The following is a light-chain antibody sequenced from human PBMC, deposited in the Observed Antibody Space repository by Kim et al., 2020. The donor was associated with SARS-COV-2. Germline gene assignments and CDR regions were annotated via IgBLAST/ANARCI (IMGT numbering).Light chain of an antibody. Sequence: DIQMTQSPSTLSASVGDRVTITCRASQGLDNSLAWYQHKPGKAPKLLIFQASRLESGVPSRFSGSGSGTGFTLTISSLQPDDFATYYCQQYKSDSTFGQGTKVDIK. CDR2: QAS. V-gene: IGKV1-5*03. J-gene: IGKJ1*01. CDR1: QGLDNS. CDR3: QQYKSDST.